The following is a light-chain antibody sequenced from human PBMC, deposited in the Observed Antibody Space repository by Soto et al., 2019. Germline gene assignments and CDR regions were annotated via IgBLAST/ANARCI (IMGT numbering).Light chain of an antibody. CDR1: QSVRSDY. J-gene: IGKJ3*01. Sequence: EIVLTQSPDTLSLSPGQRATLSCRASQSVRSDYFAWYQQKPGQAPRVIIFGVSTRATGVPDRFSGSGSGTDFTLTISRLEPEDFAVYYCQQYGSSPLTFGPGTKVDIK. CDR3: QQYGSSPLT. V-gene: IGKV3-20*01. CDR2: GVS.